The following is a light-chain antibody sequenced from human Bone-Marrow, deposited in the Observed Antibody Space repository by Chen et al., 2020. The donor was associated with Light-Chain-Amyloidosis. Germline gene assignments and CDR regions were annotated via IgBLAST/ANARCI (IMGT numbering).Light chain of an antibody. Sequence: IVLTQSPGTLSLSPGEGANLSCRASPTISSNYLTWYQQKFGQAPRLLIYGSSSRAAGIPDRFTGSGSGTDFTLTINRLEPEEFAMYYCQQYGTSPLTFGGGTKVEIK. CDR3: QQYGTSPLT. CDR1: PTISSNY. V-gene: IGKV3-20*01. CDR2: GSS. J-gene: IGKJ4*01.